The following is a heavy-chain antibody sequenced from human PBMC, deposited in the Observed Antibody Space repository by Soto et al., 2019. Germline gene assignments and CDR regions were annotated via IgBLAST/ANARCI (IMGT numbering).Heavy chain of an antibody. J-gene: IGHJ4*02. V-gene: IGHV1-2*02. CDR1: GYTFTAYY. CDR3: VLSGAAGTGLFDC. CDR2: INPVTGAT. Sequence: ASVKVSCKASGYTFTAYYMHWVRQAPGQGLEWMGWINPVTGATDYPQRFQGRVTMTTDTSISTAYMDLTRLRSDDTALYYCVLSGAAGTGLFDCWGQGTLVTVSS. D-gene: IGHD6-13*01.